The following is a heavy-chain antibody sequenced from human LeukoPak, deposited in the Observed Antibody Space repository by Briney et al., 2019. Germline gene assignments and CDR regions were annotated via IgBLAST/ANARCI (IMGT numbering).Heavy chain of an antibody. CDR2: IKPKTDGGTT. CDR3: ITPLPYSAQ. Sequence: GGSLRRSCAASGFTFSNAYMNWVRQAPGKGLEWVGRIKPKTDGGTTEYAAPVKDRFSISRDDSKSMMYLQMNSLKTEDTAVYYCITPLPYSAQGGQGTLVTVSS. V-gene: IGHV3-15*07. CDR1: GFTFSNAY. D-gene: IGHD2-21*01. J-gene: IGHJ4*02.